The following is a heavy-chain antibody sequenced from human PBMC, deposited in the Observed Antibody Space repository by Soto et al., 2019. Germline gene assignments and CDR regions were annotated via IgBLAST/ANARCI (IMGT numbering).Heavy chain of an antibody. V-gene: IGHV4-59*01. J-gene: IGHJ3*02. CDR3: ARRRRRTIFGVVTFPEKDHDAYDI. Sequence: TSETLSLTCTFSGGSISSYYWSRIRQPPGKGPEWIGYIYYSGSTNYNPSLKSRVSISVDTSKNQFSLKLSSVTAADTAVYYCARRRRRTIFGVVTFPEKDHDAYDIWGQGTMVTVSS. D-gene: IGHD3-3*01. CDR2: IYYSGST. CDR1: GGSISSYY.